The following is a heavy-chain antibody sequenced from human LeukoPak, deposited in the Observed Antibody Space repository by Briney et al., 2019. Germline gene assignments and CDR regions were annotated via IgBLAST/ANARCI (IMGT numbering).Heavy chain of an antibody. CDR2: IGTAGDT. D-gene: IGHD5-18*01. Sequence: GGSLRLSCAASGFTFSTYDMPWVRPGTGKGLDWVAAIGTAGDTDYPGSVKGRFTISRENAKNSLYLQMNSLRAGDAAVYYCARGGDCGYSYGGYYYMDVWGKGTTVTVSS. CDR3: ARGGDCGYSYGGYYYMDV. CDR1: GFTFSTYD. V-gene: IGHV3-13*01. J-gene: IGHJ6*03.